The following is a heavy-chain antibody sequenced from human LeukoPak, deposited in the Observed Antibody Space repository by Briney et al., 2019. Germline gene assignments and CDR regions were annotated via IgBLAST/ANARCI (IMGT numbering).Heavy chain of an antibody. J-gene: IGHJ4*02. CDR2: ISHSGNT. CDR3: ARGAGWYEY. V-gene: IGHV4-59*02. CDR1: GGSVNGYY. Sequence: SETLSLTCTVSGGSVNGYYWSWLRQPPGKGLEWIAYISHSGNTNYNPSLKSRVTISKDTSKNQFSLRLNSVTAADTAVYHCARGAGWYEYWGQGTLVTVSS. D-gene: IGHD6-19*01.